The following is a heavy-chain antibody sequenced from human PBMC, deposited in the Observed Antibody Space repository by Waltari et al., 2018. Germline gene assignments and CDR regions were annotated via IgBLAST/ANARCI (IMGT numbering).Heavy chain of an antibody. V-gene: IGHV1-69*13. D-gene: IGHD6-19*01. Sequence: QVQLVQSGAEVKTPGSSVKVSCKASGGNFSSYAIRWVRQAPGQGLECMGGIIPIFGTANYAQKFQGRVTITADESTSTAYMELSSLRSEDTAVYYCARLVGSSGWVHYFDYWGQGTLVTVSS. J-gene: IGHJ4*02. CDR3: ARLVGSSGWVHYFDY. CDR1: GGNFSSYA. CDR2: IIPIFGTA.